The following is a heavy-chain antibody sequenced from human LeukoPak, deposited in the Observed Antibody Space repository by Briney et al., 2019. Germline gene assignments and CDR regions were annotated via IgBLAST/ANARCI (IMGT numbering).Heavy chain of an antibody. CDR1: GFTFSTYS. CDR2: ISSSTYI. CDR3: ARAWGSGSYYRGSDY. V-gene: IGHV3-21*01. J-gene: IGHJ4*02. D-gene: IGHD3-10*01. Sequence: GGSLRLSCAVSGFTFSTYSMNWVRQAPGKGLEWVSSISSSTYIYYADSVKGRFTISRDDAKNSLYLQMNSLRAEDTAVYYCARAWGSGSYYRGSDYWGQGTLVTVSS.